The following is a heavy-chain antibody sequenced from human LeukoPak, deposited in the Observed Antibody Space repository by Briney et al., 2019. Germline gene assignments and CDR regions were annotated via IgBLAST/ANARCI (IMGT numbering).Heavy chain of an antibody. CDR1: GFPFGSYA. Sequence: GGSLRLSCAASGFPFGSYAMNWVRQAPGKGLEWVSSISSSSSYIYYADSVKGRFTISRDNAKNSLYLQMNSLRADDTAVYYCARAWNSYFDYWGQGTLVTVSS. V-gene: IGHV3-21*01. J-gene: IGHJ4*02. CDR3: ARAWNSYFDY. D-gene: IGHD2/OR15-2a*01. CDR2: ISSSSSYI.